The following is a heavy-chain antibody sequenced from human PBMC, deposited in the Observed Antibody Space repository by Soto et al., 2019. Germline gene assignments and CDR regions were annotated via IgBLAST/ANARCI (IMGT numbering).Heavy chain of an antibody. J-gene: IGHJ4*02. CDR3: ARDRTISDYRSSGALGL. Sequence: GGSLRLSCAASGFAVSSHYFYWLRRAPGKGLEWVSVIYSGGTTYYAASVGGRFTISRDTSKNTVYLQMNSLRAEDTAMYFCARDRTISDYRSSGALGLWGQGTLVTVSS. CDR2: IYSGGTT. V-gene: IGHV3-66*01. CDR1: GFAVSSHY. D-gene: IGHD3-10*01.